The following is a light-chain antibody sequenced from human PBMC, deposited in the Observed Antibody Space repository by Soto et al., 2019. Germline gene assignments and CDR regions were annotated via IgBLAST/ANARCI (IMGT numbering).Light chain of an antibody. V-gene: IGKV4-1*01. J-gene: IGKJ4*01. Sequence: DIVMTQSQDSLAVSLGERANINCKSSQSVLYSSNNKNYLAWYQQKPGQPPKLLIYWASTRESGVPDRFSGSGSGTDFTLTISSLQAEDVAVYYCQQYYSTPLTFGGGTKVEIK. CDR1: QSVLYSSNNKNY. CDR2: WAS. CDR3: QQYYSTPLT.